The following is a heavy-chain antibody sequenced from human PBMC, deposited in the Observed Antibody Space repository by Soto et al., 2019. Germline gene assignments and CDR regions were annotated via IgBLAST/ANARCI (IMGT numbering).Heavy chain of an antibody. D-gene: IGHD1-1*01. Sequence: GASVKVSCKASGYSFTDYYMHWVRQAPGQGLEWMGWINPYRGATNYAQKFQGRVTMTRDTSISTAYMELSRLRSDDTAVYWCARDHVRHSTGAMDVWGQGTTVTVSS. V-gene: IGHV1-2*02. CDR2: INPYRGAT. J-gene: IGHJ6*02. CDR1: GYSFTDYY. CDR3: ARDHVRHSTGAMDV.